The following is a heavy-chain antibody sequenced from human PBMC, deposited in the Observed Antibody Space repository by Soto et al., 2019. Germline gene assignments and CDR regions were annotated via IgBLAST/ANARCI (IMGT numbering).Heavy chain of an antibody. Sequence: SVKVSCKASGGTFSSYAISWVRQAPGQGLEWMGGIIPIFGTANYAQKFQGRVTITADESTSTAYMELSSLRSEGTAVYYCAINYYDSSGYHYWGQGTLVTVYS. CDR1: GGTFSSYA. CDR3: AINYYDSSGYHY. V-gene: IGHV1-69*13. D-gene: IGHD3-22*01. J-gene: IGHJ4*02. CDR2: IIPIFGTA.